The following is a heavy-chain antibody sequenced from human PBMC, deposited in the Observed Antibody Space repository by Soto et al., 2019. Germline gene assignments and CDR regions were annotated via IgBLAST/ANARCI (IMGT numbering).Heavy chain of an antibody. J-gene: IGHJ4*02. CDR3: ASMPIAAAYYFDD. CDR1: GGSVSRAGYY. CDR2: IYYSGTT. D-gene: IGHD2-15*01. V-gene: IGHV4-31*11. Sequence: QVQLQESGPGLVKSSQTLSLTCAVSGGSVSRAGYYWSWIRQLPGKDLEWIGFIYYSGTTQYNPSLKSKVTISLDTSKNQFSLKLSSVTAADTALYFCASMPIAAAYYFDDWGQGTLVTVSS.